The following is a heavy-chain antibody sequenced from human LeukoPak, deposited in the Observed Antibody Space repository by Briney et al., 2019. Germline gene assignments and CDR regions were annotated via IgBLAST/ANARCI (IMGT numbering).Heavy chain of an antibody. V-gene: IGHV3-73*01. J-gene: IGHJ4*02. CDR2: IRSKANSYAT. CDR1: GFTFSGSA. CDR3: TTAGVQPYIVGANAVDY. D-gene: IGHD1-26*01. Sequence: GGSLRLSCAASGFTFSGSAMHWVRQASGKGLEWVGRIRSKANSYATAYAASVKGRFTISRDDSKNTAYLQMNSLKTEDTAVYYCTTAGVQPYIVGANAVDYWGQGTLVTVSS.